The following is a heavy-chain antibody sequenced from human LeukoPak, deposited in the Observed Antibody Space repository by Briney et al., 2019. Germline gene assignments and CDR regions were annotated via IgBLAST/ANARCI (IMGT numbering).Heavy chain of an antibody. J-gene: IGHJ6*02. CDR1: GGSISNENW. Sequence: SETLSLTCAVSGGSISNENWWGWVRRPPGKGLEWIGEIYHSGSTIYIPSLKSRVTISVDKSKNQFSLKLTSVTAADTAVYYCAGSPIGYGMDVWGQGTTVTVSS. CDR3: AGSPIGYGMDV. CDR2: IYHSGST. V-gene: IGHV4-4*02.